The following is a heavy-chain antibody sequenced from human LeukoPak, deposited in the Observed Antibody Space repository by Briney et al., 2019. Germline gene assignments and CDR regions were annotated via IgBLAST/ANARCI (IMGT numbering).Heavy chain of an antibody. CDR2: IWYDGSNK. CDR3: ARPYYSNYYYYGMDV. D-gene: IGHD4-11*01. J-gene: IGHJ6*02. CDR1: GFTFSSNG. V-gene: IGHV3-33*01. Sequence: GGSLRLSCAASGFTFSSNGMHWVRQAPGKGLEWVGVIWYDGSNKYYADSVKGRFTISRDNSKNTLYLQMNSLRAEDTAVYYCARPYYSNYYYYGMDVWGQGTTVTASS.